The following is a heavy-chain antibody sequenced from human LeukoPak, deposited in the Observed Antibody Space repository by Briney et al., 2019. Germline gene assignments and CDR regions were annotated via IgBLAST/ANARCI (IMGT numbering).Heavy chain of an antibody. J-gene: IGHJ6*04. V-gene: IGHV1-69*06. CDR3: ARGSTKYGDPVVRYYYGMDV. CDR1: GGTFSSYA. Sequence: ASVKVSCKASGGTFSSYAISWVRQAPGQGLEWMGGIISIFGTANYAQKFQGRVTITADKSTSTAYMELSSLRSEDAAVYYCARGSTKYGDPVVRYYYGMDVWGKGTTVTVSS. CDR2: IISIFGTA. D-gene: IGHD4-17*01.